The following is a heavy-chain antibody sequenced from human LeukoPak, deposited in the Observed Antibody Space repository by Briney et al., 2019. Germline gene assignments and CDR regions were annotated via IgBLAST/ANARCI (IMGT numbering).Heavy chain of an antibody. V-gene: IGHV1-69*13. CDR1: GGTFSSYA. J-gene: IGHJ3*02. CDR3: ARDPSSSWYPPMNPNLNRAFDI. D-gene: IGHD6-13*01. Sequence: SVKVSCKASGGTFSSYAISWVRQALGQGLEWMGGIIPIFGTANYAQKFQGRVTITADESTSTAYMELSSLRSEDTAVYYCARDPSSSWYPPMNPNLNRAFDIWGQGTMVTVSS. CDR2: IIPIFGTA.